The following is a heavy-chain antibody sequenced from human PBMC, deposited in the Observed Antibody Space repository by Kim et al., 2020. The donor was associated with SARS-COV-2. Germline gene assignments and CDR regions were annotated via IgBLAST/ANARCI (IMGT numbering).Heavy chain of an antibody. Sequence: GGSLRLSCAASGFTFSSYVMNWVRQAPGRGLEWVSTISPPGGSTYYADSVRGRFTISRDNSMNTLYLQMNRLRAEDTAVYYCAKRGQQVAFDYWGQGTLAT. J-gene: IGHJ4*02. V-gene: IGHV3-23*01. CDR2: ISPPGGST. CDR1: GFTFSSYV. D-gene: IGHD6-13*01. CDR3: AKRGQQVAFDY.